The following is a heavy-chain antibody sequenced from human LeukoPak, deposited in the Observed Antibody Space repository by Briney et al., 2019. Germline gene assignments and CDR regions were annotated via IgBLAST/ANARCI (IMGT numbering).Heavy chain of an antibody. D-gene: IGHD3-10*01. CDR3: ARDRGFYYGSGSPNWFDP. V-gene: IGHV4-4*07. CDR2: IYTSGST. CDR1: GVSISSYY. J-gene: IGHJ5*02. Sequence: SETLSLTCTVSGVSISSYYWSWTRQPAGKGLEGIGRIYTSGSTNYNPSLKSRVTMSVDTSKNQFSLKLSSVTAADTAVYYCARDRGFYYGSGSPNWFDPWGQGTLVTVSS.